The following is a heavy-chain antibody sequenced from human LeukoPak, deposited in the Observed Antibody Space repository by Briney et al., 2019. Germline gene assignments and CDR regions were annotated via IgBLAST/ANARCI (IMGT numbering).Heavy chain of an antibody. CDR1: GYTFVSHG. V-gene: IGHV1-18*01. Sequence: RASVKVSCKAAGYTFVSHGISWVRLAPGQGLEWMGWISAYNGDTKYAQKFQARVTMTTDTSTSTAYMELRSLRSDDTAVYYCAKSPGSTKTEESGTTRDDAFDIWGQGTMVTVSS. CDR3: AKSPGSTKTEESGTTRDDAFDI. J-gene: IGHJ3*02. CDR2: ISAYNGDT. D-gene: IGHD1-7*01.